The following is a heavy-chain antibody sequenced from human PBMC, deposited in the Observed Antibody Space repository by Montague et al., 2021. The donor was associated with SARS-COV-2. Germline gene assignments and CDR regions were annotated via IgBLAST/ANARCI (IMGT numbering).Heavy chain of an antibody. D-gene: IGHD7-27*01. CDR1: GGSISSSSYS. CDR3: SRQTTWGSPGYIDL. J-gene: IGHJ2*01. CDR2: IYYSGTT. V-gene: IGHV4-39*01. Sequence: SETLSLTCTVSGGSISSSSYSWVWIRQLSGQGLVWIGSIYYSGTTDYNPSLKGRVTISVDTSKNQFSLKLTSVTAADTSVFYCSRQTTWGSPGYIDLWGRGTLVTVSS.